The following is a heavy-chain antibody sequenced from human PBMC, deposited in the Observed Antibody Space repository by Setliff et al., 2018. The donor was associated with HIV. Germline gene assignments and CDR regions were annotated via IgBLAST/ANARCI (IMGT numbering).Heavy chain of an antibody. CDR3: ATVSYGSGRYLISPYYYMDV. CDR2: VDPEDGET. J-gene: IGHJ6*03. D-gene: IGHD3-10*01. CDR1: GYTFSELS. V-gene: IGHV1-24*01. Sequence: ASVKVSCKVSGYTFSELSVHWVRQAPGKGLQWMGGVDPEDGETIYAQELQGRVTMTEDTSADTAYMELSSLRSEDTAVYSCATVSYGSGRYLISPYYYMDVWSKGTTVTVSS.